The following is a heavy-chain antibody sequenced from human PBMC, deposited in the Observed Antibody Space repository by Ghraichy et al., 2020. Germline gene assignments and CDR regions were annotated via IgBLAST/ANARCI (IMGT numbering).Heavy chain of an antibody. J-gene: IGHJ4*02. D-gene: IGHD4-17*01. V-gene: IGHV3-23*01. Sequence: SCAASGFTFSSYAMSWVRQAPGKGLEWVSAISGSGGSTYYADSVKGRFTISRDNSKNTLYLQMNSLRAEDTAVYYCAKDKSYGTVTTFDYWGQGTLVTVSS. CDR1: GFTFSSYA. CDR3: AKDKSYGTVTTFDY. CDR2: ISGSGGST.